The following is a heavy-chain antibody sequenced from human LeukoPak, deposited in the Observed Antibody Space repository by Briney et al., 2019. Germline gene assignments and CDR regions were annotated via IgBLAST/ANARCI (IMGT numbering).Heavy chain of an antibody. J-gene: IGHJ4*02. D-gene: IGHD3-3*01. CDR3: ARESGSDDFWSGLDDY. V-gene: IGHV1-2*02. CDR1: GYTFTGYY. CDR2: INPNSGGT. Sequence: ASVKVSCKASGYTFTGYYMHWVRQAPGQGLEWMGWINPNSGGTNYAQKFQGRVTVTRDTSISTAYMELSRLRSDDTAVYYCARESGSDDFWSGLDDYWGQGTLVTVSS.